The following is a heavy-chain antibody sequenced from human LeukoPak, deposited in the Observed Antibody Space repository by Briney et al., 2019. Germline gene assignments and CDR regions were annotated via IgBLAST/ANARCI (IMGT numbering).Heavy chain of an antibody. J-gene: IGHJ4*02. CDR1: GFTFSTYT. Sequence: GGSLRLSCAASGFTFSTYTMSWVRQAPGKGLEWVSAISGSGGNTYYADSVKGRFTISRDNSKNTLYLQMDSLRADDTAVYYCAKAAFSRTSYFDYWGQGTLVTVSS. D-gene: IGHD3-3*02. CDR3: AKAAFSRTSYFDY. V-gene: IGHV3-23*01. CDR2: ISGSGGNT.